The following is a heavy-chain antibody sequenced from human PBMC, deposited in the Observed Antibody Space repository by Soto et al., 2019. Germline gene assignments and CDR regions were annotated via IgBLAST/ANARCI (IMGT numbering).Heavy chain of an antibody. CDR3: AKVTHYSGSGSYYNNYFDY. V-gene: IGHV3-23*01. J-gene: IGHJ4*02. CDR1: GFTFSSYA. Sequence: EVQLLESGGGLVQPGGSLRLSCAASGFTFSSYAMSWVRQAPGKGLEWVSAISGSGGSTYYADSVKGRFTISRDNSKNTLYLQMNSLRAEDTAVYYCAKVTHYSGSGSYYNNYFDYWGQGTLVTVSS. D-gene: IGHD3-10*01. CDR2: ISGSGGST.